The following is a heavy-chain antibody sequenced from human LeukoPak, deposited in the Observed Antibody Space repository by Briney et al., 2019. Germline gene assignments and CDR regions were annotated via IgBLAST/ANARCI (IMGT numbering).Heavy chain of an antibody. V-gene: IGHV3-30*02. Sequence: GGSLRLSCAASGFTFSSYGMHWVRQAPGKGLEWVAFIRYDGSNKYYADSVKGRFTISRDNSKNTLYLQMNSLRAEDTAVYYCAKDGLYYYDSSGYYTPDYWGQGTLVTVSS. CDR3: AKDGLYYYDSSGYYTPDY. CDR2: IRYDGSNK. CDR1: GFTFSSYG. J-gene: IGHJ4*02. D-gene: IGHD3-22*01.